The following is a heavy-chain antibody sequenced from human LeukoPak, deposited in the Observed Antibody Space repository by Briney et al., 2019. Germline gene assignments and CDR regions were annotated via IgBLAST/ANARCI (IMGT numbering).Heavy chain of an antibody. CDR2: IYSGGNT. V-gene: IGHV3-53*01. D-gene: IGHD2-15*01. Sequence: PGGSLRLSCAASGFTVSSNYMSWVRQAPGKGLEWVSVIYSGGNTYYADSVKGRFTISRDNSKNTLYLQMNSLRAEVTAVYYCASGYCSGGRCYSVYFQHWGQGTLVTVSS. CDR1: GFTVSSNY. J-gene: IGHJ1*01. CDR3: ASGYCSGGRCYSVYFQH.